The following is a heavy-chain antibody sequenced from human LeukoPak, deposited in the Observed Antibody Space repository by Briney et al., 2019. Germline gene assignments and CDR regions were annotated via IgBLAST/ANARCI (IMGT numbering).Heavy chain of an antibody. J-gene: IGHJ6*03. CDR1: GFTFSSYG. D-gene: IGHD4-17*01. Sequence: PGRSLRLSCAASGFTFSSYGMHWVRQAPGKGLEWVAVISYDGSNKYYADSVKGRFTISRDNSKNTLYLQMNSLRAEDTAVYYCAKDGSVTTGDYYYYYMDVWGKGTTVTVSS. CDR3: AKDGSVTTGDYYYYYMDV. CDR2: ISYDGSNK. V-gene: IGHV3-30*18.